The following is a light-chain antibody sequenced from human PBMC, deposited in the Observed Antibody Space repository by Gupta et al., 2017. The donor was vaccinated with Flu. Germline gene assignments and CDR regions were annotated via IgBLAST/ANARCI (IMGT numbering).Light chain of an antibody. J-gene: IGLJ3*02. V-gene: IGLV2-11*01. CDR3: CSYAGSSTFWV. CDR2: EVT. Sequence: QSALTQPRAVSGSPGQSVTISCTVTSSDVGGDNYVSWYQQYPGKAPKLLIYEVTKRPSGVPDRFSASKSGDTASLAISVLQADDEADYYCCSYAGSSTFWVFGGGTTLTVL. CDR1: SSDVGGDNY.